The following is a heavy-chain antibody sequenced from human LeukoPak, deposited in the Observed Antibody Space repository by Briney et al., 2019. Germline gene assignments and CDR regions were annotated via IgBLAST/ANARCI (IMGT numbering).Heavy chain of an antibody. J-gene: IGHJ3*01. V-gene: IGHV3-23*01. CDR1: GFRFSSYA. D-gene: IGHD3-3*01. CDR3: AKDYGDFGSSYFCAFDV. Sequence: PGGSVRLSCIGSGFRFSSYAMSWVRQAPGKGLEWVSDICGSGGATYYIDPAKGRFSISRDNSKSTLYLQMTSLRAEDTAVYYCAKDYGDFGSSYFCAFDVWGPGTIVSVSS. CDR2: ICGSGGAT.